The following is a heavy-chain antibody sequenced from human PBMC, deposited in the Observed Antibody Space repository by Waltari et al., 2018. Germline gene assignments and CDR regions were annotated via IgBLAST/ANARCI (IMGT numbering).Heavy chain of an antibody. Sequence: QVQLVQSGAEVKKPGASVKVSCKASGYTFTSHDINWVRQATGQGLEWMGWMNPNSGNTGYAQKFQGRVTMTRNTSISTAYMELSSLRSEDTAVYYCARRWVTIGDFDYWGQGTLVTVSS. J-gene: IGHJ4*02. V-gene: IGHV1-8*02. CDR2: MNPNSGNT. D-gene: IGHD3-10*01. CDR3: ARRWVTIGDFDY. CDR1: GYTFTSHD.